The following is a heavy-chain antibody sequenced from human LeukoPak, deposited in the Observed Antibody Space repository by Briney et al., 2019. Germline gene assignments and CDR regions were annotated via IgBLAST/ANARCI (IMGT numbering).Heavy chain of an antibody. CDR1: GGSIISRTYY. V-gene: IGHV4-61*01. CDR2: IYYSGST. Sequence: PSETLSLTCTVSGGSIISRTYYWAWIRQPPGKGLEWIGYIYYSGSTNYNPSLKSRVTISVDTSKNQFSLKLSSVTAADTAVYYCAREGFYYYDRAFDIWGQGTMVTVSS. CDR3: AREGFYYYDRAFDI. J-gene: IGHJ3*02. D-gene: IGHD3-22*01.